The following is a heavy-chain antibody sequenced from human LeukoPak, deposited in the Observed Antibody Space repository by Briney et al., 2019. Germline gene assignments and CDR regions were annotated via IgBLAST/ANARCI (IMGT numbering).Heavy chain of an antibody. CDR3: AREASSGYCSGGSCYA. D-gene: IGHD2-15*01. CDR1: GGTFSSYA. J-gene: IGHJ4*02. CDR2: IIPIFGTA. Sequence: SVKVSCKASGGTFSSYAISWVRQAPGQGLEWMGGIIPIFGTANYAQKFQGRVTITADESTSTAYMELSSLRSEDTAVYYCAREASSGYCSGGSCYAWGQGTLVTVSS. V-gene: IGHV1-69*13.